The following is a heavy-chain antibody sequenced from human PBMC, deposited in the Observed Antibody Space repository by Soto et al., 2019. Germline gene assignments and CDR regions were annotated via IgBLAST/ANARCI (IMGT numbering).Heavy chain of an antibody. V-gene: IGHV3-7*04. CDR3: ARDGLYCTYANCRGDAYDV. J-gene: IGHJ3*01. CDR1: GFTFRTYW. CDR2: IKQDGSEK. D-gene: IGHD2-8*01. Sequence: EVQLVGSGGGLVQPGGSLRLSCVASGFTFRTYWMTWVRQAPGKGLEWVANIKQDGSEKYYVDSVRGRFAISRDNAKDSLYLQMNGLRVEDTAVYYCARDGLYCTYANCRGDAYDVWDQGTMVTVSS.